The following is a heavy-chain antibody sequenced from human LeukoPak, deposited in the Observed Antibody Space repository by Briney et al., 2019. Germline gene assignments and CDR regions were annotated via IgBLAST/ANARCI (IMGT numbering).Heavy chain of an antibody. J-gene: IGHJ5*02. CDR1: GGSFSGYY. V-gene: IGHV4-34*01. CDR2: INHSGST. D-gene: IGHD3-10*01. CDR3: ARWARRYYGSGSYNRWFDP. Sequence: PSETPSLTCAVYGGSFSGYYWSWIRQPPGKGLEWIGEINHSGSTNYNPSLKSRVTISVDTSKNQFSLKLSSVTAADTAVYYCARWARRYYGSGSYNRWFDPWGQGTLVTVSS.